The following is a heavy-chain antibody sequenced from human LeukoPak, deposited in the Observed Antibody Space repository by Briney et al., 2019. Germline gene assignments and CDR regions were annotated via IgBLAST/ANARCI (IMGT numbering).Heavy chain of an antibody. CDR1: GFTFSDYY. CDR3: AKETGGGGSKV. V-gene: IGHV3-11*04. D-gene: IGHD3-16*01. Sequence: PGGSLRLSCAASGFTFSDYYMSWIRQAPGKGLEWVSVISSGDTTRYYYADSVKSRFTISRDNSKNTLYLQMNSLGAEDTAVYYCAKETGGGGSKVWGQGTLVTVSS. CDR2: ISSGDTTR. J-gene: IGHJ4*02.